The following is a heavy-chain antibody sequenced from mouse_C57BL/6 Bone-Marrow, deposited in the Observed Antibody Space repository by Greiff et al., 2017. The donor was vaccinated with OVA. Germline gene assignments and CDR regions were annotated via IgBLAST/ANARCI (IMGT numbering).Heavy chain of an antibody. CDR2: IHPNSGST. CDR3: ARAVTIDY. CDR1: GYTFTSYW. J-gene: IGHJ2*01. D-gene: IGHD2-1*01. V-gene: IGHV1-64*01. Sequence: QVHVKQSGAELVKPGASVKLSCKASGYTFTSYWMHWVKQRPGQGLEWIGMIHPNSGSTNYNEKFKSKATLTVDKSSSTAYMQLRSLTSEDSAVYYCARAVTIDYWGQGTTLTVSS.